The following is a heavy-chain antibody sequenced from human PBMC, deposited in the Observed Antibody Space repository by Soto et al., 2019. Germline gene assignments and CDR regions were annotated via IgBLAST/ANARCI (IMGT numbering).Heavy chain of an antibody. Sequence: EVQLLESGGGLVQPGGSLRLSCAASGFTFSSYAMSWVRQAPGKGLEWVSAISGSGGSTYYADSVKGRFTISRDNSKNTLYLQMNRLRAEDTAVDYCAKNWGPRGDYYYMDVWGKGTTVTVSS. D-gene: IGHD7-27*01. CDR3: AKNWGPRGDYYYMDV. CDR2: ISGSGGST. V-gene: IGHV3-23*01. J-gene: IGHJ6*03. CDR1: GFTFSSYA.